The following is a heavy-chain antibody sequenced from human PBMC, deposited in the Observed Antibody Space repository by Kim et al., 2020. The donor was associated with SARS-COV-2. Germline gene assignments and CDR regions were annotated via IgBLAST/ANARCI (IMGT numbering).Heavy chain of an antibody. J-gene: IGHJ4*02. CDR1: GGTFSSYA. V-gene: IGHV1-69*13. D-gene: IGHD2-2*01. CDR2: IIPIFGTA. Sequence: SVKVSCKASGGTFSSYAISWVRQAPGQGLEWMGGIIPIFGTANYAQKFQGRVTITADESTSTAYMELSSLRSEDTAVYYCARGIFYCSSTSCPLDYWGQGTLVTVSS. CDR3: ARGIFYCSSTSCPLDY.